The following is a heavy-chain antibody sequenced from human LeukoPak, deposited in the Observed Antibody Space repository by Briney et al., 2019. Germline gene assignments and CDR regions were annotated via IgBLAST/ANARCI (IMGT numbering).Heavy chain of an antibody. V-gene: IGHV1-8*01. D-gene: IGHD3-10*01. CDR2: MNPNSGNT. CDR1: GYTFTSYD. Sequence: ASVKVSCKASGYTFTSYDINWVRQATGQGLEWMAWMNPNSGNTGYAQKFQGRLTMTRNTSISTAYMELSSLRSEDTAVYYCARDKGGPMVRGATGPDYWGQGTLVTVSS. J-gene: IGHJ4*02. CDR3: ARDKGGPMVRGATGPDY.